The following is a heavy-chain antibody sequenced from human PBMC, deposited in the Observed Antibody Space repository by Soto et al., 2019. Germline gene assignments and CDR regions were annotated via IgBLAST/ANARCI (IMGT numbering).Heavy chain of an antibody. CDR2: ISSSSSFT. J-gene: IGHJ4*02. CDR1: GFTFSDYY. D-gene: IGHD3-22*01. V-gene: IGHV3-11*06. Sequence: GGSLRLSCAASGFTFSDYYMSWIRQAPGKGLEWVSYISSSSSFTNYADSVKGRFTISRDNAKNSLYLQMNSLRAEDTAVYYCARWRSGYYHVDYWGQGTLVTVSS. CDR3: ARWRSGYYHVDY.